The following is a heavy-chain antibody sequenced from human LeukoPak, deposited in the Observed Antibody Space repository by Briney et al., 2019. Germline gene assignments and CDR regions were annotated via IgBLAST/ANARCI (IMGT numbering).Heavy chain of an antibody. Sequence: SETLSLTCAVYGGSFSGYYWSWIRQPPGKGLEWIGEINHSGSTNYNPSLKSRVTISVDTSKNQFSLKLSSVTAADTAVYYCARGIITMVRGVKQGEYYFDNWGQGTLVTVSS. D-gene: IGHD3-10*01. J-gene: IGHJ4*02. V-gene: IGHV4-34*01. CDR2: INHSGST. CDR3: ARGIITMVRGVKQGEYYFDN. CDR1: GGSFSGYY.